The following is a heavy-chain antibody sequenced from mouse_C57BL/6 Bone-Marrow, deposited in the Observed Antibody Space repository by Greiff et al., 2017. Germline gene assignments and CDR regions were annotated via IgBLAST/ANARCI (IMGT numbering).Heavy chain of an antibody. Sequence: EVHLVESGGGLVQPKGSLKLSCAASGFSFNTYAMNWVRQAPGKGLEWVARIRSKSNNYATYYADSVKDRFTISRDDSESMLYLQMNNLKTEDTAMYYCVIHDSPGAMDYWGQGTSVTVSS. V-gene: IGHV10-1*01. CDR2: IRSKSNNYAT. D-gene: IGHD2-4*01. J-gene: IGHJ4*01. CDR3: VIHDSPGAMDY. CDR1: GFSFNTYA.